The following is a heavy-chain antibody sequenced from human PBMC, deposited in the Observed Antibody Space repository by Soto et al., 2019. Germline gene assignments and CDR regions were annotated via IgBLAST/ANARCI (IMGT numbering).Heavy chain of an antibody. V-gene: IGHV5-51*01. CDR3: ARLLGIDYGDYVWDWFDP. D-gene: IGHD4-17*01. CDR2: IYPGDSDT. Sequence: GESLKISCKGSGYSFTSYWIGWVRQMPGKGLEWMGIIYPGDSDTRYSPSFQGQVTISAGKSISTAYLQWSSLKASDTAMYYCARLLGIDYGDYVWDWFDPWGQGTLVTVSS. CDR1: GYSFTSYW. J-gene: IGHJ5*02.